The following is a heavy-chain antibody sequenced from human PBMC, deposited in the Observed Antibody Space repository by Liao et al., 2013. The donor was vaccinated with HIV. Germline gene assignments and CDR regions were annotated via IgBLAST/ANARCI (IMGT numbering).Heavy chain of an antibody. CDR3: ARLRRSGGSY. V-gene: IGHV4-61*02. J-gene: IGHJ4*02. D-gene: IGHD2-15*01. Sequence: QVQLQQWGAGLLKPSQTLSLTCTVSGGSINSGSYFWSWIRQPAGKGLEWIGRIYISGRTDYNPSLKSRVTISMDTSKNQFYLNLRSVTAADTAVYYCARLRRSGGSYWGQGTLVTVS. CDR2: IYISGRT. CDR1: GGSINSGSYF.